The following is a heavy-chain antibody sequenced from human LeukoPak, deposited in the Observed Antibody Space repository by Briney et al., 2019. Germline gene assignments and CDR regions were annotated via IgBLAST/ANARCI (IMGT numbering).Heavy chain of an antibody. V-gene: IGHV3-74*01. CDR1: GLTLSGYW. CDR3: ARARGNTYGYFEY. Sequence: GGSLRLSCAASGLTLSGYWIHWVRQAPGKGLVWVSRINGDASSTSYADSVKGRFTISRDNAKSTLYLQMNSLRVEDTAVYHCARARGNTYGYFEYWGQGTLVTVSS. D-gene: IGHD5-18*01. J-gene: IGHJ4*02. CDR2: INGDASST.